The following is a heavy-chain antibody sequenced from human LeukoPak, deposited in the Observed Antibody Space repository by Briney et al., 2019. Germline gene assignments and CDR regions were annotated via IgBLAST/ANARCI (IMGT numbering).Heavy chain of an antibody. V-gene: IGHV1-8*03. CDR2: MNPNSGNT. Sequence: GASVKVSCKASGYTFTSYGISWVRQATGQGLEWMGWMNPNSGNTGYAQKFQGRVTITRNTTISTAYMELSSLRSEDTAVYYCARGSEEGSSWYSVDYWGQGTLVTVSS. CDR3: ARGSEEGSSWYSVDY. D-gene: IGHD6-13*01. CDR1: GYTFTSYG. J-gene: IGHJ4*02.